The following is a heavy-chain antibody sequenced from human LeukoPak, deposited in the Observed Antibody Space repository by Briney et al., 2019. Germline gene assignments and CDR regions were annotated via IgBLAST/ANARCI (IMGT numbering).Heavy chain of an antibody. CDR3: TKWKDYYDSSGYYGVYYYYMDV. D-gene: IGHD3-22*01. CDR2: IRYDGSNK. J-gene: IGHJ6*03. V-gene: IGHV3-30*02. CDR1: GFTFSSYG. Sequence: GESLGLSCAASGFTFSSYGMHWVRQAPGKGLKWVAFIRYDGSNKYYADSVKGRFTISRDNSKNTLYLQMNSLRGEDTAVYYCTKWKDYYDSSGYYGVYYYYMDVWGKGTTVTVSS.